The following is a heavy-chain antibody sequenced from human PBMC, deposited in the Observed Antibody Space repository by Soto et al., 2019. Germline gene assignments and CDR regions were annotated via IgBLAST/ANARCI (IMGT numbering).Heavy chain of an antibody. CDR2: INHSGST. V-gene: IGHV4-34*01. CDR3: ARGEGDYDILTGMDV. CDR1: GGSFSGYY. D-gene: IGHD3-9*01. Sequence: SETLSLTCAVYGGSFSGYYWSWIRQPPGKGLEWIGEINHSGSTNYNPSLKSRVTISVDTSKNQFSLKLSSVTAADTAVYYWARGEGDYDILTGMDVWGKGTTVTVSS. J-gene: IGHJ6*03.